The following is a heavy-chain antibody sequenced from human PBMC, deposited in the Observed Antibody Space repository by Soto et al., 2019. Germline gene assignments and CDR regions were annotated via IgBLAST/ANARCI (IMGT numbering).Heavy chain of an antibody. CDR1: GDSVSSNSAA. CDR3: ARHALYNRTYHPFDH. D-gene: IGHD1-7*01. J-gene: IGHJ4*02. V-gene: IGHV6-1*01. Sequence: SQTLSLTCAISGDSVSSNSAAWDWIRQSPSIGLEWLGRTYYRSKWYNDYGVSVKSRITITTDTSDNQFSLHLSSVTPEDTAVYYCARHALYNRTYHPFDHWGQGTPVTVSS. CDR2: TYYRSKWYN.